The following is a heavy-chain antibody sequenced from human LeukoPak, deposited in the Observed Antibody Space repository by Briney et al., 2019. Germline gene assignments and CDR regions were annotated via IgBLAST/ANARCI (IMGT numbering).Heavy chain of an antibody. Sequence: PSQTLSLTCTLSGGSISSGGYYWTWIRQHAGQGLGWVGNIYYSGSTYYNRSLKSGVTISVDTSKNQFSLKLSSVTAADTAVYYCARDVRGNYDSGFDPWGQGTLVTVSS. V-gene: IGHV4-31*03. CDR3: ARDVRGNYDSGFDP. CDR2: IYYSGST. CDR1: GGSISSGGYY. D-gene: IGHD3-3*01. J-gene: IGHJ5*02.